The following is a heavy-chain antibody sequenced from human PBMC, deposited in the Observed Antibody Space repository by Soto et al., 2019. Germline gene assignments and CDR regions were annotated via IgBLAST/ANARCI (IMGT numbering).Heavy chain of an antibody. CDR2: IYVTGAV. D-gene: IGHD2-21*01. V-gene: IGHV4-31*03. CDR3: ARLRIATNNYKWFDP. J-gene: IGHJ5*02. CDR1: GAALNSGNYY. Sequence: SETLSLTCSVSGAALNSGNYYWSWIRQVPGKGLEWIGHIYVTGAVDYNPSLRDRIAISQDTSERQFSLNLRLVTAADTAVYYCARLRIATNNYKWFDPWGQGTLVTVSS.